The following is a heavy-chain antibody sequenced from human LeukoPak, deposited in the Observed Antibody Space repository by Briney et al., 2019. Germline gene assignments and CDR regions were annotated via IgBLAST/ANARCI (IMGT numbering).Heavy chain of an antibody. CDR1: GVSVTSHH. J-gene: IGHJ3*02. CDR3: ARDWSDRIDHNEHVGLDI. D-gene: IGHD1-14*01. Sequence: SETLSLTCTVSGVSVTSHHWSWFRQVPGKGLEWIGYIYYGGNTNYNPSLKSRVTMSIDTSKNQFSVKVSSVSTADTAVYFCARDWSDRIDHNEHVGLDIWGQGTMVTVSS. V-gene: IGHV4-59*02. CDR2: IYYGGNT.